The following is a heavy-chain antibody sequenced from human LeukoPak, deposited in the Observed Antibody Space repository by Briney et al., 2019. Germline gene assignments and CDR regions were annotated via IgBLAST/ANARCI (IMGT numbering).Heavy chain of an antibody. CDR1: GFTFSSYW. D-gene: IGHD6-25*01. CDR3: ARETGVAARFDY. J-gene: IGHJ4*02. V-gene: IGHV3-30*03. Sequence: GGSLRLSCAASGFTFSSYWMSWVRQAPGKGLEWVAIISYDGNTKYYGNSVRGRFTISRDNSKNTLYLQMNSLRAEDTAVYYCARETGVAARFDYWGQGTLVTVSS. CDR2: ISYDGNTK.